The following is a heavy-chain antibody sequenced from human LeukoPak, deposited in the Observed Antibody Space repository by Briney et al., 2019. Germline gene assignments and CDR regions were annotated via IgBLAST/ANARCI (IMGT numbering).Heavy chain of an antibody. D-gene: IGHD6-13*01. CDR3: ARVGYSSTKSDY. CDR1: GYSISSGYY. CDR2: IYHSGST. J-gene: IGHJ4*02. V-gene: IGHV4-38-2*02. Sequence: PSETLSLTCTVSGYSISSGYYWGWIRQPPGKGLEWIGSIYHSGSTYYNPSLKSRVAISVDTSKNQFSLKLSSVTAADTAVYYCARVGYSSTKSDYWGQGTLVTVSS.